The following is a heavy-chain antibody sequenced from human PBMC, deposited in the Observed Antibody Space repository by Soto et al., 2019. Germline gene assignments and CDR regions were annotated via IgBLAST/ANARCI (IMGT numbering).Heavy chain of an antibody. CDR1: GFTVITNY. D-gene: IGHD2-2*01. CDR2: FYSGGET. CDR3: AKDEGHCIGTRCSRRYGFHI. V-gene: IGHV3-53*04. Sequence: EVQLVESGGDLVQPGGSLRLSCAASGFTVITNYMNWVRQAPGKGLEWVSVFYSGGETYYADSVKGRFTISRHSSKNTLYLQMNSLRSEDTAVYYCAKDEGHCIGTRCSRRYGFHIWFQGTMVTVPS. J-gene: IGHJ3*02.